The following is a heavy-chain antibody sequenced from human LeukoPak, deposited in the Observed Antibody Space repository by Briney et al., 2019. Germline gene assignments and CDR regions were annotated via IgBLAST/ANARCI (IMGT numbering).Heavy chain of an antibody. J-gene: IGHJ4*02. CDR1: GYTFTSYG. CDR2: ISAYNGNT. V-gene: IGHV1-18*01. CDR3: ARDQGVMVYAIVDY. Sequence: WASVKVSCKASGYTFTSYGISWVRQAPGQGLEWMGWISAYNGNTNYAQKLQGRVTMTTDTSTSTAYMELRSLRSDDTAVYYCARDQGVMVYAIVDYWGQGTLVTVSS. D-gene: IGHD2-8*01.